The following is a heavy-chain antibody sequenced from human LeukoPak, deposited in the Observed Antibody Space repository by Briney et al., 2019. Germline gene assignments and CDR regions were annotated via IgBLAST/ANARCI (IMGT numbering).Heavy chain of an antibody. CDR1: GYTFTSYY. J-gene: IGHJ4*02. V-gene: IGHV1-46*01. Sequence: ASVKVSCKASGYTFTSYYMHWVRQAPGQGLEWMGIINPSGGSTSYAQKFQGRVTMTTDTSTSTAHMELRSLRSDDTAVYYCAREASLGGSKYPYWGQGTLVTVSS. CDR2: INPSGGST. CDR3: AREASLGGSKYPY. D-gene: IGHD1-26*01.